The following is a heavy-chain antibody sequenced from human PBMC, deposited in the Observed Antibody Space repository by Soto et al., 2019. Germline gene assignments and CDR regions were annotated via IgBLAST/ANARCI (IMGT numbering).Heavy chain of an antibody. Sequence: EVQLVESGGGLVQPGGSLRLSCAASGFTFSTHDMHWVRQATGKGLEWVSAIGTAGDTYYPDSVKGRFAISRENAKNSLYLQVSSLRVGDTAVYYCARGTWPGGDSSGFYYYFDYWGQGTLVTVSS. CDR3: ARGTWPGGDSSGFYYYFDY. V-gene: IGHV3-13*04. CDR2: IGTAGDT. CDR1: GFTFSTHD. D-gene: IGHD3-22*01. J-gene: IGHJ4*02.